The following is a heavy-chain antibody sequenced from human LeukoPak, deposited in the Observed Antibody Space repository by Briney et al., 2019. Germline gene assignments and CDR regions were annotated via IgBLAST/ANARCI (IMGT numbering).Heavy chain of an antibody. Sequence: PGGSLRHSCAASGFTFSSYAMSWVRQAPGKGLEWVSAISGSGGSTYYADSVKGRFTISRDNSKNTLYLQMNSLRAEDTAVYYCAKRPLAVAVSGPKGEFDYWGQGTRVTVSS. CDR1: GFTFSSYA. CDR2: ISGSGGST. V-gene: IGHV3-23*01. CDR3: AKRPLAVAVSGPKGEFDY. J-gene: IGHJ4*02. D-gene: IGHD6-19*01.